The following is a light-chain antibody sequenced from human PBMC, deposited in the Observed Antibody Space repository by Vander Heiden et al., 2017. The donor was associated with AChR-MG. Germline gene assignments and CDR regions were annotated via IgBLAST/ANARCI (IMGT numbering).Light chain of an antibody. CDR3: QAWESNTVV. CDR1: KLAEKY. V-gene: IGLV3-1*01. J-gene: IGLJ2*01. CDR2: QDN. Sequence: SYELTQPPSVSVSPGQPARITCPGDKLAEKYDSWYQQRPGQSPVRGNYQDNKRPSGIPERFSGANSGNKANLTISGTQAMDDSYEYCQAWESNTVVFGGGTKLTVL.